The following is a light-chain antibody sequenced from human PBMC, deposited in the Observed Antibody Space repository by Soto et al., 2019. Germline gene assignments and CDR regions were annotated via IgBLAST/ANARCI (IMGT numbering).Light chain of an antibody. CDR1: QSVSNNY. Sequence: EILLTQSPGTLSLSPGERATLSCMASQSVSNNYLAWYKQKPGQAPXXLIYGASNRATGIPDRFSGSGSGTDFTLTISRLEPEDFAVYYCQQYGSSGTFGQGTKLDIK. CDR3: QQYGSSGT. CDR2: GAS. V-gene: IGKV3-20*01. J-gene: IGKJ1*01.